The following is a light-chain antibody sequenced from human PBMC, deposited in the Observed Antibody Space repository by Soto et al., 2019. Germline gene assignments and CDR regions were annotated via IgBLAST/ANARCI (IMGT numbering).Light chain of an antibody. CDR3: AAWDDSLNGV. V-gene: IGLV2-11*01. Sequence: QSALTQPRSVSGSPGQSVTISCTGTSSDVGAYNYVSWYQQHPGKAPKLMIYDVNERPSGVPHRFSGSKSGNTASLAISGLQSEDEADYYCAAWDDSLNGVFGTGTKVTVL. CDR1: SSDVGAYNY. CDR2: DVN. J-gene: IGLJ1*01.